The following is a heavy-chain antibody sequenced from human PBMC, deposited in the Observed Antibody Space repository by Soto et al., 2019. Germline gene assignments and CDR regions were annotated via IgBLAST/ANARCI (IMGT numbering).Heavy chain of an antibody. Sequence: QVQLVESGGGVVQPGRSLRLSCAASGFIFRNYGMHWVRQAPGKGLEWVAVISHDGSNKYYADSVKGRFTISRDNSKNTLYLQMNSLRAEDTAVYYCARPLWRDDYNWGYFDLWGRGTLVTVSS. CDR3: ARPLWRDDYNWGYFDL. D-gene: IGHD4-4*01. J-gene: IGHJ2*01. V-gene: IGHV3-30*03. CDR1: GFIFRNYG. CDR2: ISHDGSNK.